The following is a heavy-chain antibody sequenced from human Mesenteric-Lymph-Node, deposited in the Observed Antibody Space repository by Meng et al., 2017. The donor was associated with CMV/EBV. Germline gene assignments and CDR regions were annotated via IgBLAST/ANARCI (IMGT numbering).Heavy chain of an antibody. CDR3: ARRSRYCSSTSCYNAYDY. CDR1: GGSISSSSYY. CDR2: IYYSGST. Sequence: SETLSLTCTVSGGSISSSSYYWGWIRQPPGKGLEWIGSIYYSGSTYYNPSLKSRVTISVDTSKNQFSLKLSSVTAADTAVYYCARRSRYCSSTSCYNAYDYWGQGTLVTVSS. D-gene: IGHD2-2*02. J-gene: IGHJ4*02. V-gene: IGHV4-39*01.